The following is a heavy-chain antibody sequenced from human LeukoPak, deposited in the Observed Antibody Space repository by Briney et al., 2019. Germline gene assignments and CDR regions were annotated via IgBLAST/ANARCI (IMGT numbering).Heavy chain of an antibody. CDR3: ATFNLWGCRNGTCYRSFFYYGMDV. J-gene: IGHJ6*02. V-gene: IGHV5-51*03. CDR2: IFPGESLI. CDR1: GYSFRDYW. Sequence: PGESLKISCKGFGYSFRDYWIGWVRQMPGKDLEWMGIIFPGESLINYSPTFEGRVTISADESINTAYLQWSSLTASDAATYYCATFNLWGCRNGTCYRSFFYYGMDVWGQGTAVTVSS. D-gene: IGHD2-21*01.